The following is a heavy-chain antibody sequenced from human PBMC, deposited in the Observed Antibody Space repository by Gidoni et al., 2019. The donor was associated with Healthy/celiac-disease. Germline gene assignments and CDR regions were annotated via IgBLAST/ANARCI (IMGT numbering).Heavy chain of an antibody. V-gene: IGHV3-48*02. J-gene: IGHJ6*02. Sequence: EVQLVESGGGLVQPGGSLSLSCAASGFTFRSYGMNWVRQAPGKGLEWVAYISSSSSTIDYADSVKGRFTISRDNAKNSLYLQMNSLRDEDTAVYYCARDSGLGYCSSTSCYRSYYGMDVWGQGTTVTVSS. CDR3: ARDSGLGYCSSTSCYRSYYGMDV. CDR1: GFTFRSYG. D-gene: IGHD2-2*01. CDR2: ISSSSSTI.